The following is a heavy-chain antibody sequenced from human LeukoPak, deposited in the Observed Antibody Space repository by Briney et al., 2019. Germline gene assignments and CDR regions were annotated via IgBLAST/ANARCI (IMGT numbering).Heavy chain of an antibody. J-gene: IGHJ6*03. CDR3: ARFQALYYYYMDV. V-gene: IGHV3-48*01. CDR2: ISSSSSTI. Sequence: GGSLRLSCAASGFTFGSYSMNWVRQAPGKGLEWVSYISSSSSTIYYADSVKGRFTISRDNAKNSLYLQMNSLRAEDTAVYYCARFQALYYYYMDVWGKGTTVTVSS. CDR1: GFTFGSYS.